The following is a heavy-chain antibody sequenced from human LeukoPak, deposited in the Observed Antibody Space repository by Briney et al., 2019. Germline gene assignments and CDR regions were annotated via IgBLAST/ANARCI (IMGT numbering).Heavy chain of an antibody. CDR1: GGSISSYY. CDR2: IYYSGST. D-gene: IGHD6-19*01. V-gene: IGHV4-59*08. J-gene: IGHJ5*02. Sequence: SETLSLTCTVSGGSISSYYWSWIRQPPGKGLEWIGYIYYSGSTNYNPSLKSRVTISEDTSKNQFSLKLSSVTAADTAVYYCARHEQWPPRYWFDPWGQGTLVTVSS. CDR3: ARHEQWPPRYWFDP.